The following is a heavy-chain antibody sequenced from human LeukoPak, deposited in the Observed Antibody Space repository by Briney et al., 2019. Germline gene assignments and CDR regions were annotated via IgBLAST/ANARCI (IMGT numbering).Heavy chain of an antibody. Sequence: SGGSLKLSCAASGFTFSGSAMHWVRQASGKGLEWVGRIRGKANSYATAYAASVKGRFTISRDDSKNTAYLQMNSLKTEDTAVYYCVIIGQDFDYWGQGTLVTVSS. J-gene: IGHJ4*02. D-gene: IGHD3-10*01. V-gene: IGHV3-73*01. CDR3: VIIGQDFDY. CDR2: IRGKANSYAT. CDR1: GFTFSGSA.